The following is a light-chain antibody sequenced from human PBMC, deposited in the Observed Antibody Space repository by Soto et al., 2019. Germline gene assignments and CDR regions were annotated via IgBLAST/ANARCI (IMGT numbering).Light chain of an antibody. J-gene: IGKJ5*01. V-gene: IGKV3-20*01. CDR3: QQYDNSPIT. Sequence: EIVLTQSPGNLSLSPGERATLSCRASQSISSSFLAWYQQKPGQAPRLLIYGASSRATGIPDRFSGTGSETDFTLTISRLEPEDFAVYYCQQYDNSPITFGQGTRLEIK. CDR2: GAS. CDR1: QSISSSF.